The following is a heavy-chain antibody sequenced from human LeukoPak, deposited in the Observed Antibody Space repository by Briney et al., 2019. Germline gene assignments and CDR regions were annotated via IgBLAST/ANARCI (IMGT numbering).Heavy chain of an antibody. J-gene: IGHJ4*02. Sequence: GASVKVSCKASGYTFTSYDINWVRQATGQGLEWMGWMNPNSGNTGYAQKFQGRVTITRNTSISTAYMELSSLRSEDTAVYYCARGLFDSLNYYDSSGYINWGQGTLVTVSS. CDR2: MNPNSGNT. V-gene: IGHV1-8*03. CDR3: ARGLFDSLNYYDSSGYIN. CDR1: GYTFTSYD. D-gene: IGHD3-22*01.